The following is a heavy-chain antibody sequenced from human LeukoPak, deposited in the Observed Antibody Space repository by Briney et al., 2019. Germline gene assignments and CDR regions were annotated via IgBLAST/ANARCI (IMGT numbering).Heavy chain of an antibody. CDR2: INHSGST. D-gene: IGHD3-10*01. CDR1: GGSFSGYY. Sequence: SETLSLTCAVYGGSFSGYYWSWIRQPPGKGLEWIGEINHSGSTNYNPSLKSRVTISVDTSKNQFSLKLSSVTAADTAVYYCARQYHYYGSGSYYNYFDYWGQGTLVTVSS. CDR3: ARQYHYYGSGSYYNYFDY. J-gene: IGHJ4*02. V-gene: IGHV4-34*01.